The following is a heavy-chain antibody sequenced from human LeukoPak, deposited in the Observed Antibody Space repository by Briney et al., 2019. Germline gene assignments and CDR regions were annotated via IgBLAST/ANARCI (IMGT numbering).Heavy chain of an antibody. V-gene: IGHV3-23*01. Sequence: GGSLRLSCAASGFTFNNYAMSWVRQAPGKGLEWVSDISASGGTAYYADSVKGRFTISRDNSKNTLYLQMNRLRAEDTAVYYCAKEKAVAGMFDYWGQGTLVTVSS. CDR2: ISASGGTA. CDR3: AKEKAVAGMFDY. J-gene: IGHJ4*02. CDR1: GFTFNNYA. D-gene: IGHD6-19*01.